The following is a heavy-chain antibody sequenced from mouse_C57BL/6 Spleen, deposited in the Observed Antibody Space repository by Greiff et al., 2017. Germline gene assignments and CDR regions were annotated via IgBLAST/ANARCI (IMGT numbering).Heavy chain of an antibody. CDR3: TTGPDGYYVRFAY. J-gene: IGHJ3*01. Sequence: VQLQQSGAELVRPGASVKLSCTASGFNIKDSYMHWVKQRPEQGLEWIGRIDPEEGDTESATKLQGKATRTADTSSNTAYLQPRSLTSEDTAVYSCTTGPDGYYVRFAYWGQGTLVTVSA. D-gene: IGHD2-3*01. V-gene: IGHV14-1*01. CDR1: GFNIKDSY. CDR2: IDPEEGDT.